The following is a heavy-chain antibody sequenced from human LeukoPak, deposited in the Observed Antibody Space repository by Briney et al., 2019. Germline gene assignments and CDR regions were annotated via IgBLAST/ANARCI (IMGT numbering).Heavy chain of an antibody. CDR2: INPSGGST. V-gene: IGHV1-46*01. D-gene: IGHD6-6*01. CDR3: ARDQSPEYSSPGGYMDV. CDR1: GYTFTSYY. Sequence: ASVKVSCKASGYTFTSYYMHWVRQAPGQGLEWMGIINPSGGSTSYAQKFQGRVTMTRDTSTSTAYMELSSLRSEDTAVYYCARDQSPEYSSPGGYMDVWGKGTTVTVSS. J-gene: IGHJ6*03.